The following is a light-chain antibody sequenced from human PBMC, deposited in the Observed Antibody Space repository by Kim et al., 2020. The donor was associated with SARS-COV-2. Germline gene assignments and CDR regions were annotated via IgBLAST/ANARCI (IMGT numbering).Light chain of an antibody. CDR1: SLRNDF. J-gene: IGLJ2*01. CDR3: KSRDSNGNHLV. V-gene: IGLV3-19*01. Sequence: AWGQTVRITGQGESLRNDFASWYQQRPGPVPILGIYGKNSRPSVIPDRFSGSSSGSTASLTITGAQVEDEADYYCKSRDSNGNHLVFGGGTQLT. CDR2: GKN.